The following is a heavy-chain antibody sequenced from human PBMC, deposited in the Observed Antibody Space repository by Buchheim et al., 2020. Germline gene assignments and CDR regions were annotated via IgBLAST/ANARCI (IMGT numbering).Heavy chain of an antibody. Sequence: EVQLLESGGGLVQPGGSMRLSCAASGFTFSSYAMSWVRQAPGKGLEWVSSISGSGDTTYYADSVKGRFTISRDNSKNTLFLQMNSLRAEDTAIYYCAKDRSYSIVTTGGSFDCWGQGAL. CDR1: GFTFSSYA. V-gene: IGHV3-23*01. D-gene: IGHD4-11*01. CDR3: AKDRSYSIVTTGGSFDC. CDR2: ISGSGDTT. J-gene: IGHJ4*02.